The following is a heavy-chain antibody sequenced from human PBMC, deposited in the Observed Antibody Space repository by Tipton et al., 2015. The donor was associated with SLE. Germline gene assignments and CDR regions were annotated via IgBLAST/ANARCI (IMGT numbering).Heavy chain of an antibody. CDR2: VYYTGST. CDR3: ARRQTDPLGFDF. V-gene: IGHV4-39*07. CDR1: GGSISSGGYY. Sequence: TLSLTCTVSGGSISSGGYYWSWIRQPPGKGLEWVGTVYYTGSTFYNPSLKSRVTILVDTSKNQFSLKLSSVTAADTAVYYCARRQTDPLGFDFWGQGTLVTVSS. J-gene: IGHJ4*02. D-gene: IGHD7-27*01.